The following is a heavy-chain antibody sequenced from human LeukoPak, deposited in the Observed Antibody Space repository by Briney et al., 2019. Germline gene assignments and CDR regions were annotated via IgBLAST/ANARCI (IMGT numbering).Heavy chain of an antibody. Sequence: PGGSLRLSCEPSGFTFDDYGMSWVRQAPGKGLEWVSGINWNGGSTGYADSVKGRFSISRDNTKNSLYLQMNSLRAEDTALYYCARGRSGTYQEGFDYWGQGTLVTVSS. CDR3: ARGRSGTYQEGFDY. J-gene: IGHJ4*02. CDR2: INWNGGST. V-gene: IGHV3-20*04. CDR1: GFTFDDYG. D-gene: IGHD1-26*01.